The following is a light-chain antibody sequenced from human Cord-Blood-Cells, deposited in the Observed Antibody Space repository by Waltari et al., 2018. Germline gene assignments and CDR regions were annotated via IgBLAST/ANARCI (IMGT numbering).Light chain of an antibody. CDR3: CSYAGSYDWV. CDR2: DVS. J-gene: IGLJ3*02. CDR1: SSAVGGYTY. Sequence: QSALTQPRSVSGSPGQSVTISCTGTSSAVGGYTYVSWYQQHPGKAPKPTIYDVSKRPAGVPDRFSGSKSGNTASLTISGLQAEDEADYYCCSYAGSYDWVFGGGTKLTVL. V-gene: IGLV2-11*01.